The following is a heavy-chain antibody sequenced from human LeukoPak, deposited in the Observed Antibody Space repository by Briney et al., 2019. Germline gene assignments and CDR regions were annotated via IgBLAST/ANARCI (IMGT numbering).Heavy chain of an antibody. CDR1: GYTFTSYY. CDR3: ARAWGDGSYAPWLVDAFDI. J-gene: IGHJ3*02. Sequence: ASVKVSCKASGYTFTSYYMHWVRQAPGQGLEWMGIINPSGGSTSYAQKFQGRVTMTRDTSTSTVYMELSSLRSEDTAVYYCARAWGDGSYAPWLVDAFDIWGQGTMVTVSS. D-gene: IGHD1-26*01. V-gene: IGHV1-46*01. CDR2: INPSGGST.